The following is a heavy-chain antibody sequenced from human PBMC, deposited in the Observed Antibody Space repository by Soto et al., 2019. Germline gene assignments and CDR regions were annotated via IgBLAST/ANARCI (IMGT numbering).Heavy chain of an antibody. CDR2: INHSGST. J-gene: IGHJ6*02. D-gene: IGHD2-15*01. V-gene: IGHV4-34*01. CDR3: ARGRRADTYCSGGSCYYYYGMDV. Sequence: SETLSLTCAVYGGSFSGYYWSWIRQPPGKGLEWIGEINHSGSTNYNPSLKSRVTISVDTSKNQFSLKLSSVTAADTAVYYCARGRRADTYCSGGSCYYYYGMDVWGQGTTVTVSS. CDR1: GGSFSGYY.